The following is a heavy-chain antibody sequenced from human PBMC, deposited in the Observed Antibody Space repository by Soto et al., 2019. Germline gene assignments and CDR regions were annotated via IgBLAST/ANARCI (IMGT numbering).Heavy chain of an antibody. CDR1: GFTFSSYG. CDR2: ISFDGSNK. J-gene: IGHJ6*02. Sequence: PGGSLRLSCAASGFTFSSYGMHWVRQAPGKGLEWVAIISFDGSNKYYADSVKGRFTISRDNSKNTLYLQMNSLRAEDTAVYYCAKDHYGETYYYYGMDVWGQGTTVTVSS. D-gene: IGHD4-17*01. CDR3: AKDHYGETYYYYGMDV. V-gene: IGHV3-30*18.